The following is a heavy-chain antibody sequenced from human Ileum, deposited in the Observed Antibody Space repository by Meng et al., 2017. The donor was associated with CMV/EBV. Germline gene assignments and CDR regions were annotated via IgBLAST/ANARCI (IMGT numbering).Heavy chain of an antibody. CDR2: ISYDGSNK. CDR1: GFTFSSYA. CDR3: AREGPWYQLRQHYYGMDV. V-gene: IGHV3-30*04. D-gene: IGHD2-2*01. Sequence: GESLKISCAASGFTFSSYAMHWVRQAPGKGLEWVAVISYDGSNKYYADSVKGRFTISRDNSKNTLYLQMNSLRAEDTAVYYCAREGPWYQLRQHYYGMDVWGQGTTVTVS. J-gene: IGHJ6*02.